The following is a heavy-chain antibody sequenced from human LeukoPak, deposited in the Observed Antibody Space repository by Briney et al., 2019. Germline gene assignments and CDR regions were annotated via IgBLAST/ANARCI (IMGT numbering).Heavy chain of an antibody. D-gene: IGHD4-17*01. CDR2: IWYDGSNK. Sequence: PGGSLRLSCAASGFTFSSYGMHWVRQAPGKGLEWVAVIWYDGSNKYYADSVKGRFTISRDNSKNTLYLQMNSLGAEDTAVYHCARDFYGDYGGNGYWGRGTLVTVSS. J-gene: IGHJ4*02. CDR1: GFTFSSYG. V-gene: IGHV3-33*01. CDR3: ARDFYGDYGGNGY.